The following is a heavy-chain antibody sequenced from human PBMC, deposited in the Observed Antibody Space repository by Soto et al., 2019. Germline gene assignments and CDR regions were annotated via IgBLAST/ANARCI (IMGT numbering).Heavy chain of an antibody. V-gene: IGHV1-18*01. CDR1: GYTFTSYG. Sequence: QVQLVQSGAEVKKPGASVKVSCKASGYTFTSYGISWVRQAPGQGLEWMGWISAYNGNTNYAQKLQGRVTMTTDTSTSTAYMELRSLRSDDTAVYYCARDRRWFGELLNYYYYYGMDVWGQGTTVTVSS. CDR3: ARDRRWFGELLNYYYYYGMDV. J-gene: IGHJ6*02. CDR2: ISAYNGNT. D-gene: IGHD3-10*01.